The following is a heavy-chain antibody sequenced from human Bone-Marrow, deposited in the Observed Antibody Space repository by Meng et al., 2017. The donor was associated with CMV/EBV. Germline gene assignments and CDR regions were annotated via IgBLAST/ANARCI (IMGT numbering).Heavy chain of an antibody. Sequence: GGSLRLSCAASGFTFSSYWMSWVRQAPGKGLEWVTTIKKDGSEKYYVDSVKGRFTISRDNAKNSMYLQMISLRAEDTAVYYCASGLARKDSNTSPHGYWGQGTLVTVSS. J-gene: IGHJ4*02. V-gene: IGHV3-7*01. D-gene: IGHD6-13*01. CDR3: ASGLARKDSNTSPHGY. CDR1: GFTFSSYW. CDR2: IKKDGSEK.